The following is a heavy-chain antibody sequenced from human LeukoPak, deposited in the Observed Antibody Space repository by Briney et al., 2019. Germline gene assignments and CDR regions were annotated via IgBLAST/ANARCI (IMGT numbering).Heavy chain of an antibody. V-gene: IGHV3-30*18. CDR1: GFTFRSYV. CDR2: IAYEDGRNE. D-gene: IGHD3-10*01. Sequence: GRSLRLSCAASGFTFRSYVMHWVRQAPGKGLEWVAAIAYEDGRNEYYEDSVKGRFTISRDNSKNTVYLQMNSLRAEDTAVYYCAKERPEEYYGSGSYFDYWGQGTLVTVSS. J-gene: IGHJ4*02. CDR3: AKERPEEYYGSGSYFDY.